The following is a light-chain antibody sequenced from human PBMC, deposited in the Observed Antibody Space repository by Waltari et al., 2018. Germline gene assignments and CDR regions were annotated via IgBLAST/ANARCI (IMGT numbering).Light chain of an antibody. CDR2: QNT. Sequence: SYDLTQPLSVSVSPGQTASITCSADKLGDKYTCWYQQKPGQSPVLVIYQNTKRPSGLPERFSGSNSGNTATLTISGTQAMDEADYYCQAWDSTTVLFGGGTKLTV. J-gene: IGLJ2*01. CDR1: KLGDKY. V-gene: IGLV3-1*01. CDR3: QAWDSTTVL.